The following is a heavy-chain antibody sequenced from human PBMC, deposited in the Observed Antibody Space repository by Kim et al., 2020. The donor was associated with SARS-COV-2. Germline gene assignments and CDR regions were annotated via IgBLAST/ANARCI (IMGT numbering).Heavy chain of an antibody. CDR3: ASGDGYPYSYSSGWYDRDAFVI. D-gene: IGHD6-19*01. CDR1: GFTFSSYG. J-gene: IGHJ3*02. V-gene: IGHV3-30*03. CDR2: ISYDGSNK. Sequence: GGSLRLSCAASGFTFSSYGMHWVRQAPGKGLEWVAVISYDGSNKYYADSVKGRFTISRDNSKNTLYLQMNSLRAEDTAVYYCASGDGYPYSYSSGWYDRDAFVIWGQGTMVTVSS.